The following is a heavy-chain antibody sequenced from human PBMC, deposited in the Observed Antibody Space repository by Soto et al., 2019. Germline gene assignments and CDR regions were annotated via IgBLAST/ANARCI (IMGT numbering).Heavy chain of an antibody. CDR2: IYYSGST. CDR3: ARKWGWYFDL. CDR1: GGSISSYY. Sequence: QVQLQESGPGLVKPSETLSLTCTVSGGSISSYYWSWIRQPPGKGLEWIGYIYYSGSTNYNPTLKSRVSISVDTSKYQFSLKLSSVTAADTAVYYCARKWGWYFDLWGRGTLVTVSS. V-gene: IGHV4-59*08. J-gene: IGHJ2*01. D-gene: IGHD1-26*01.